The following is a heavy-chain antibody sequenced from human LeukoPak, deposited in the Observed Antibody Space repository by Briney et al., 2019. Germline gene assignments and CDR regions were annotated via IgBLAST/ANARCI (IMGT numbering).Heavy chain of an antibody. J-gene: IGHJ4*02. CDR3: ARGLNKNCSGGSCYSGS. D-gene: IGHD2-15*01. Sequence: SETLSLTCAVYGGSFSGYYWSWIRQPPGKGLEWIGEINHSGSTNYNPSLKSRVTISVDTSKNQFSLKLSSVTAADTAVYYCARGLNKNCSGGSCYSGSWGQGTLVTVSS. CDR2: INHSGST. V-gene: IGHV4-34*01. CDR1: GGSFSGYY.